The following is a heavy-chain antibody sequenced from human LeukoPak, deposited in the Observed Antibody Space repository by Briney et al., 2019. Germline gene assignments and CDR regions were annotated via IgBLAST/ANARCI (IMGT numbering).Heavy chain of an antibody. Sequence: QSGGSLRLSCAAWGFTFRKYWMQWVRHAPGKGVVWVTHISSDGSSTNYGDSVKGRFTISRDNAKNTLYLQINSLSAEDTPIYYCVRELQRHYLGVAVAGRRRCFAPWGQGTLVTVSS. CDR2: ISSDGSST. V-gene: IGHV3-74*01. J-gene: IGHJ5*02. D-gene: IGHD6-13*01. CDR1: GFTFRKYW. CDR3: VRELQRHYLGVAVAGRRRCFAP.